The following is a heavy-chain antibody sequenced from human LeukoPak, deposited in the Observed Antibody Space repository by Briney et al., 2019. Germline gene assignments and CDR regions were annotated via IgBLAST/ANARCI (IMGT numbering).Heavy chain of an antibody. Sequence: PSETLSLTCTVSGGSISSYYWSWIRQPPGKGLEWIGYIYYSGSTNYNPSHKSRVTISVDTSKNQFSLKLSSVTAADTAVYYCARGSSWTGTEFDYWGQGTLVTVSS. V-gene: IGHV4-59*01. CDR2: IYYSGST. CDR3: ARGSSWTGTEFDY. J-gene: IGHJ4*02. D-gene: IGHD6-13*01. CDR1: GGSISSYY.